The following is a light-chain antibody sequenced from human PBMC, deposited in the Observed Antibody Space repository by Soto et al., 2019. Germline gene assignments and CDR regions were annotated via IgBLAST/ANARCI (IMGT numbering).Light chain of an antibody. CDR2: KAS. J-gene: IGKJ1*01. Sequence: AIRMTQSPSSLSASTGDRVTIICRASQGISSYLAWYQQKPGKAPKLLIYKASSLESGVPSRFSGSGSGTEFTLTISSLQPDDFATYYCQQYNSYPWTFGQGTKVDIK. V-gene: IGKV1-8*01. CDR1: QGISSY. CDR3: QQYNSYPWT.